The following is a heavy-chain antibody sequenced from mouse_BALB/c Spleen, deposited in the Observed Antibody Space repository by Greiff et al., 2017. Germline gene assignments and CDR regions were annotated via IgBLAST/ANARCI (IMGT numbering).Heavy chain of an antibody. Sequence: EVKVVESGGGLVQPGGSLKLSCAASGFTFSSYGMSWVRQTPDKRLELVATINSNGGSTYYPDSVKGRFTISRDNAKNTLYLQMSSLKSEDTAMYYCARDDRLDYWGQGTTLTVSS. CDR3: ARDDRLDY. CDR1: GFTFSSYG. D-gene: IGHD1-2*01. CDR2: INSNGGST. J-gene: IGHJ2*01. V-gene: IGHV5-6-3*01.